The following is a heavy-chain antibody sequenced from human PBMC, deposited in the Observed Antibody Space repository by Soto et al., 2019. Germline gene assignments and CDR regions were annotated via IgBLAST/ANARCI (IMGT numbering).Heavy chain of an antibody. V-gene: IGHV3-9*01. CDR3: AKRKGDLEILKTTVTTFWGRFHI. J-gene: IGHJ3*02. CDR1: GFTFDDYA. D-gene: IGHD4-17*01. CDR2: ITWNSGSR. Sequence: EVQLVESGGGLVQPGRSLRLSCAASGFTFDDYAMHWVRQAPGKGPEWVSGITWNSGSRGYAESVKGRFTISRDNAKNSLYMQLNSRRTEDTALYYCAKRKGDLEILKTTVTTFWGRFHIWVQGTMVTVSS.